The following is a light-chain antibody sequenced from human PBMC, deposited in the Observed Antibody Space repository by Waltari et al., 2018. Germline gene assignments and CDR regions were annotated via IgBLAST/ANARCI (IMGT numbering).Light chain of an antibody. CDR2: KGN. J-gene: IGLJ3*02. V-gene: IGLV8-61*01. CDR3: SLYMGSGIWV. Sequence: QTVVTQEPSLSVSPGGTVTLTCTLSSGSLSTTSYATWYQQTPGQAPRTLVYKGNSRSSGVPDRFSGSILGNKAALTNTGAQADDECDYYCSLYMGSGIWVFGGGTKLTVL. CDR1: SGSLSTTSY.